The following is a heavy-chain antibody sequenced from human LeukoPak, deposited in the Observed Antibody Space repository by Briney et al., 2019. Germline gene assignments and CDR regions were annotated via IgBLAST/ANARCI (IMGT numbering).Heavy chain of an antibody. V-gene: IGHV3-74*01. Sequence: GGSLRLSCAASGFTFSSYWMHWVRQVPGKGLVWVARINPGGSSITYADSVKGRFTISRDNAKNTLDLQMDSLRAEDTGVYYCARSNQADDYWGQGTLVTVSS. J-gene: IGHJ4*02. CDR2: INPGGSSI. CDR3: ARSNQADDY. D-gene: IGHD1-14*01. CDR1: GFTFSSYW.